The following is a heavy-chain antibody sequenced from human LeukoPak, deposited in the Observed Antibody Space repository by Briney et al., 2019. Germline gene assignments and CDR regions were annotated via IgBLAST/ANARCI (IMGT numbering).Heavy chain of an antibody. CDR3: ARVSYGDYGVLWYFDL. CDR2: ISSSGSYI. CDR1: GFTFSSYS. D-gene: IGHD4-17*01. J-gene: IGHJ2*01. Sequence: GGSLRLSCAASGFTFSSYSMNWVRQAPGKGLEWVSSISSSGSYIYYADSVKGRFTISRDNAKKSLYLQMNSLRAEDTAVYYCARVSYGDYGVLWYFDLWGRGTLVTVSS. V-gene: IGHV3-21*01.